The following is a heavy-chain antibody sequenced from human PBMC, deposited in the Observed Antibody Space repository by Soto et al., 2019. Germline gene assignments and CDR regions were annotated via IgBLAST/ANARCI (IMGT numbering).Heavy chain of an antibody. J-gene: IGHJ4*02. Sequence: EVQLVESGGGLVKPGGSLRLSCAASGFTFSSYSMNWVRQAPGKGLEWVSSISSSSSYIYYADSVKGRFTISRDNAKNSLYLQMNSLRAEDTAVYYCARAPGSGSYSRGGDPRGDDYWGQGTLVTVSS. D-gene: IGHD3-10*01. V-gene: IGHV3-21*01. CDR3: ARAPGSGSYSRGGDPRGDDY. CDR2: ISSSSSYI. CDR1: GFTFSSYS.